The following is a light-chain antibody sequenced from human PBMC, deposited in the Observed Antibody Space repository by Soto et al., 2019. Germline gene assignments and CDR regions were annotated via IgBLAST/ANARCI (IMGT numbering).Light chain of an antibody. CDR3: HESDSAPLT. J-gene: IGKJ4*01. CDR2: AAS. V-gene: IGKV1-27*01. CDR1: RGINNY. Sequence: DIKMTQSPSSLSASVGDRVTITCRASRGINNYLAWYQQKPGKVPKLLIYAASTLHSGVPSRFSGSGSGTDFALTISSLQPEDVGIFYCHESDSAPLTFGGANKVEI.